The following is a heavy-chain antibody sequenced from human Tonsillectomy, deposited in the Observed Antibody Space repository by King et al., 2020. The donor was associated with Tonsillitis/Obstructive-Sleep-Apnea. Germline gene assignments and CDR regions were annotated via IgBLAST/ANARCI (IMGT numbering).Heavy chain of an antibody. CDR1: GFTFSSYW. D-gene: IGHD5-18*01. J-gene: IGHJ4*02. CDR3: ARTLGTTAMAFYFDY. V-gene: IGHV3-7*03. CDR2: IKQDGSEK. Sequence: VQLVESGGGLVQPGGSLRLSCAASGFTFSSYWMSWVRQAPGKGLEWVANIKQDGSEKYYVDSVKGRFTISRDNAKNSLYLQMNSQRAEDTAVYYCARTLGTTAMAFYFDYWGQGTLVTVSS.